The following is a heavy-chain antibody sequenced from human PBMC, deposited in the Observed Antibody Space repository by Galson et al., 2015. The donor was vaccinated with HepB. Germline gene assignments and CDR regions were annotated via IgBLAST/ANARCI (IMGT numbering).Heavy chain of an antibody. D-gene: IGHD2-2*01. CDR2: IYLSGST. V-gene: IGHV4-61*02. J-gene: IGHJ5*02. CDR1: GGSISSGSYD. CDR3: ARNSYCVSSNCYLMDNNWFDP. Sequence: TLSLTCTVSGGSISSGSYDWNWIRQPAGKGLEWIGRIYLSGSTTYYPSLKSRVTMSVDTSKNQFSLKLSSVTAADTAVYYCARNSYCVSSNCYLMDNNWFDPWGQGTLVTVSS.